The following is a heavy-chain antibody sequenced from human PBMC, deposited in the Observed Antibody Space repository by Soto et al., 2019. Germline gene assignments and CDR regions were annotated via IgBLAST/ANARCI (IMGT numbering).Heavy chain of an antibody. J-gene: IGHJ4*02. CDR3: AREVPSRYARSVDY. V-gene: IGHV3-74*01. CDR2: INSDGSST. CDR1: GFTFSSYW. D-gene: IGHD1-1*01. Sequence: GSLRLSCAASGFTFSSYWMHWVRQAPGKGLVWVSRINSDGSSTSYADSVKGRFTISRDNAKNTLYLQMNSLRVEDTAVYYCAREVPSRYARSVDYWGQGTLVTVSS.